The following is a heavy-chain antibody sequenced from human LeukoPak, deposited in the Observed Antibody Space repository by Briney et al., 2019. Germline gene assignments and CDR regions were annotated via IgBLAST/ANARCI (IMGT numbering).Heavy chain of an antibody. V-gene: IGHV4-4*07. J-gene: IGHJ4*02. Sequence: PSETLSLTCSVSSDFFSTYYWSWIRQPAGRGLEWIGRIFNSGSTNYNPSLRSRVTLSVDTSKNQFSLKMTSVTAADTAIYYCARVHRRGGRYYWGQGTLVTVSS. D-gene: IGHD3-16*01. CDR3: ARVHRRGGRYY. CDR2: IFNSGST. CDR1: SDFFSTYY.